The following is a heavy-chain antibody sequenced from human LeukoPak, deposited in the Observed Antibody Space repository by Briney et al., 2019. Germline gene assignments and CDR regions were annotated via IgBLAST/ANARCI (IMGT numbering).Heavy chain of an antibody. Sequence: PGGSLRLSCAVSGFTFSDYWVTWVRQTPGKGLEFVANINRDGSVKNYVDSVKGRFTISRDNAKNSLYLQMTSLRAEDTAVYYCARGVGNYQGSHYYYYMDVWGKGTTVTVSS. V-gene: IGHV3-7*01. CDR2: INRDGSVK. J-gene: IGHJ6*03. CDR1: GFTFSDYW. D-gene: IGHD1-7*01. CDR3: ARGVGNYQGSHYYYYMDV.